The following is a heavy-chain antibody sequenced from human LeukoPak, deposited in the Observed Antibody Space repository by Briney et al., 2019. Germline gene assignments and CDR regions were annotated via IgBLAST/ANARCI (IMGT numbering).Heavy chain of an antibody. CDR3: ATEIGGGPYYFDS. V-gene: IGHV1-69*04. CDR2: IVPILDIT. D-gene: IGHD2/OR15-2a*01. CDR1: GGTFSNYA. Sequence: ASVKVSCKASGGTFSNYAITWVRQAPGQGFEFMGRIVPILDITSYARKFQGRVTISADRSTTTAYMELSSLRSDDTAMYYCATEIGGGPYYFDSWGQGTLVTVSS. J-gene: IGHJ4*02.